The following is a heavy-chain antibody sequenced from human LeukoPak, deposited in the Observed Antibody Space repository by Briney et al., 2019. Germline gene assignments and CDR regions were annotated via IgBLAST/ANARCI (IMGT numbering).Heavy chain of an antibody. V-gene: IGHV4-39*01. J-gene: IGHJ4*02. CDR3: ARLPAPYCSSTSCKAY. CDR1: GGSISSSSYY. CDR2: IYYSGST. Sequence: PSETLSLTCTVSGGSISSSSYYWGWIRQPPGKGLEWIGSIYYSGSTYYNPSLKSRVTISVDTSKNQFSLKLSSATAADTAVYYCARLPAPYCSSTSCKAYWGQGTLVTVSS. D-gene: IGHD2-2*01.